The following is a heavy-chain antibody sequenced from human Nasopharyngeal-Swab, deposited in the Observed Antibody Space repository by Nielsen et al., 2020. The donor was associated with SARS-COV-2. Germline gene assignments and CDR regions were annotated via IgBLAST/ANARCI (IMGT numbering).Heavy chain of an antibody. D-gene: IGHD1-26*01. CDR2: ICYSGST. J-gene: IGHJ6*02. CDR3: ARAGRVGDAFTGLDV. CDR1: GGSISSSSYY. Sequence: SETLSLTCTVSGGSISSSSYYWGWIRQPPGKGLEWIGSICYSGSTYYNPSLKSRVTISVDTSKNQFSLKLSSVTAADTAAYYCARAGRVGDAFTGLDVWGQGTTVTVSS. V-gene: IGHV4-39*01.